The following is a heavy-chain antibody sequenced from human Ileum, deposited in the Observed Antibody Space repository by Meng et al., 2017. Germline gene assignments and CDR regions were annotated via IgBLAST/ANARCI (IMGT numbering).Heavy chain of an antibody. D-gene: IGHD6-19*01. Sequence: SQTLSLTCAISGDSVSSNSAAWNWIRQSPSRGLEWLGRTYYRSKWYNDYAVSVKSRITIHPDTSKNQFSLQLNSVTPEDTAVYYCARDLAGMDSSSGWPTHSFDYWGQGTLVTVSS. CDR3: ARDLAGMDSSSGWPTHSFDY. CDR2: TYYRSKWYN. J-gene: IGHJ4*02. V-gene: IGHV6-1*01. CDR1: GDSVSSNSAA.